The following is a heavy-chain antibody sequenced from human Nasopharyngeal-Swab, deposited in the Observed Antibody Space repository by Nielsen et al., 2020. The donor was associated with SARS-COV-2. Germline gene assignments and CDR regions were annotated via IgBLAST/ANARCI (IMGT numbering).Heavy chain of an antibody. D-gene: IGHD1-26*01. J-gene: IGHJ4*02. CDR1: AGSISHYY. CDR3: ARARSGHFVGSTFDY. V-gene: IGHV4-59*08. CDR2: VDYSGST. Sequence: GSLRLSCTVSAGSISHYYWSWIRQPPGKGLEWIGYVDYSGSTNYNPSLKSRVIISVDTSKNQFSLKLNSVTAADTAVYYCARARSGHFVGSTFDYWGQGTLVTVSS.